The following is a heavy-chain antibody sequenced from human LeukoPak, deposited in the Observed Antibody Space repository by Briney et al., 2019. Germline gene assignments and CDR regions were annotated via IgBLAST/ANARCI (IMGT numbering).Heavy chain of an antibody. Sequence: GAAAKDSCIASGYTFSNYGITSVRHAPGQGLEWMGWISAYSGNSNYARKFFDRLIMTVDSSTSTAYMELKSLRSDDMAVYYCARTPYHDSSGFDHFNYWGQGTLVTVSS. J-gene: IGHJ4*02. CDR2: ISAYSGNS. CDR1: GYTFSNYG. CDR3: ARTPYHDSSGFDHFNY. V-gene: IGHV1-18*03. D-gene: IGHD3-22*01.